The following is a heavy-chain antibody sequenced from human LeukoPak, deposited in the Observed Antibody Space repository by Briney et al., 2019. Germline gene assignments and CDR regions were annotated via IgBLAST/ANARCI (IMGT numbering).Heavy chain of an antibody. Sequence: SETLSLTCGVSGGSFSGYYWNWIRQPPGKGLEWIGEINHSGSTNYNPSLKSRVTISVDTSKNQFSLKLSSVTAADTAVYFCATLLSSSYYFDYWGQGTLVTVSS. V-gene: IGHV4-34*01. CDR2: INHSGST. D-gene: IGHD3-10*02. CDR1: GGSFSGYY. CDR3: ATLLSSSYYFDY. J-gene: IGHJ4*02.